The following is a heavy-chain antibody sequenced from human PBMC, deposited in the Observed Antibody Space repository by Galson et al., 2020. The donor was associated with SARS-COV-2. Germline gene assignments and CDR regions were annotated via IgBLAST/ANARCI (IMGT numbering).Heavy chain of an antibody. Sequence: GESLKISCAASGFTFSDYYMSWIRQAPGKGLEWVSYISSSSSYTNYADSVKGRFTISRDNAKNSLYLQMNSLRAEDTAVYYCATERRQLARTQTFDDGGQGTLGTGAS. V-gene: IGHV3-11*06. CDR2: ISSSSSYT. CDR3: ATERRQLARTQTFDD. D-gene: IGHD6-6*01. CDR1: GFTFSDYY. J-gene: IGHJ4*02.